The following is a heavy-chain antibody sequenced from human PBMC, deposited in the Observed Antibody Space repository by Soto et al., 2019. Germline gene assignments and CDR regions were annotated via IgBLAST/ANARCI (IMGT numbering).Heavy chain of an antibody. CDR3: ARDPPVVGVKGGEVDY. J-gene: IGHJ4*02. D-gene: IGHD2-15*01. Sequence: EVQLVESGGGLVKPGGSLRLSCAASGFTLSSYSMNWVRQAPGKGLEWVSSISSSSSYIYYADSVKGRFTISRDNAKNSLYLQMNSLRAEDTAVYYCARDPPVVGVKGGEVDYWGQGTLVTVSS. CDR2: ISSSSSYI. CDR1: GFTLSSYS. V-gene: IGHV3-21*01.